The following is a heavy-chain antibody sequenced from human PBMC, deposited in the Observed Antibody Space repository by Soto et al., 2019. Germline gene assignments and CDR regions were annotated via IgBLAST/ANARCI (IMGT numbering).Heavy chain of an antibody. J-gene: IGHJ4*02. Sequence: SETLSLTCTVSAASFSKYYWTWIRQPPGKGLEWIGYVYFNGNTNYNPSLKRRVSISIDTSKNQISLTLNSVTAADAAVYYCASVTFGGVVLAHWGQGTLVTVSS. CDR2: VYFNGNT. D-gene: IGHD3-16*01. CDR3: ASVTFGGVVLAH. V-gene: IGHV4-59*01. CDR1: AASFSKYY.